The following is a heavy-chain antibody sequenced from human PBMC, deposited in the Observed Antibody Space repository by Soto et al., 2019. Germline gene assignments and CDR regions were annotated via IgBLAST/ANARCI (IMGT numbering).Heavy chain of an antibody. CDR2: INPNSGGT. Sequence: VASVKVSCKASGYTFTGYYMHWVRQAPGQGFEWMGWINPNSGGTNYAQKFQGWVTMTRDTSISTAYMELSRLRSDDTAVYYCARGIAVAGVNYYYGMDVWGQGTTVTVSS. CDR1: GYTFTGYY. CDR3: ARGIAVAGVNYYYGMDV. J-gene: IGHJ6*02. D-gene: IGHD6-19*01. V-gene: IGHV1-2*04.